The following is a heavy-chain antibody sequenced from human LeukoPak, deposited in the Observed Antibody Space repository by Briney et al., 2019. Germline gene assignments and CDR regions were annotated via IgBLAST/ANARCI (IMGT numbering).Heavy chain of an antibody. CDR1: GVYFSSSGCY. Sequence: PSETLSLTCSVSGVYFSSSGCYWGWIRQPPGKGLEWIGSIFYTGNTYYNPSLKSRITISADTSKNQFSLELGFVTAADTAVYYCAGLGASLEWDSGSFPDYWGQGTLVTVSS. J-gene: IGHJ4*02. D-gene: IGHD3-10*01. CDR3: AGLGASLEWDSGSFPDY. V-gene: IGHV4-39*01. CDR2: IFYTGNT.